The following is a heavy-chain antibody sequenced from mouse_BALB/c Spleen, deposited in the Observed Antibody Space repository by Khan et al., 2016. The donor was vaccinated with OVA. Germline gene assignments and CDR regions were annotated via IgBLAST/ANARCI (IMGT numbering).Heavy chain of an antibody. CDR3: ARTYYSYDRYFDV. V-gene: IGHV9-1*02. D-gene: IGHD2-14*01. CDR2: INTYTGEP. Sequence: QFQLVQSGPELKKPGETVKISCKASGYTFTNYGMNWVKQAPGKGLKWMGWINTYTGEPTYADDFKGRFAFSLETSASTAYLQISNLKNEDMATFFCARTYYSYDRYFDVWGAGTTVTVSS. CDR1: GYTFTNYG. J-gene: IGHJ1*01.